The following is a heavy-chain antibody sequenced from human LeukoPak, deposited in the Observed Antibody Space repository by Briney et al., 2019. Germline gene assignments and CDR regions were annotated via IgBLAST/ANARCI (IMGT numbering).Heavy chain of an antibody. V-gene: IGHV4-39*02. Sequence: PSETLSLTCTVSGGSISSSSYYWGWIRQPPGKGLEWIGSIYYSGSTYCNPSLKSRVTISVDTSKNQFSLKLSSVAAADTAVYYCARDIRDSSGLAWFDPWGQGTLVTVSS. CDR1: GGSISSSSYY. CDR3: ARDIRDSSGLAWFDP. J-gene: IGHJ5*02. D-gene: IGHD3-22*01. CDR2: IYYSGST.